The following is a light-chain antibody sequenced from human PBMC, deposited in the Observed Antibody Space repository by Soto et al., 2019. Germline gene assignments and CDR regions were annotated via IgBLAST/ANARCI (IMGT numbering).Light chain of an antibody. CDR1: ETVTSDY. CDR2: GAS. J-gene: IGKJ1*01. CDR3: HQYGTSPWT. V-gene: IGKV3-20*01. Sequence: EVVLTQSPGTLSLSPGERATLSCRASETVTSDYLAWYQQKPGQAPRLLFYGASRRAAGIPDRFSGSGSGTDFTLIISRLEPEDFVVYYCHQYGTSPWTLGQRTKVEIK.